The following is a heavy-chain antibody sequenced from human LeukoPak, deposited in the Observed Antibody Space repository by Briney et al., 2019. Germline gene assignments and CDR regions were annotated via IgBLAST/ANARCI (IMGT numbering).Heavy chain of an antibody. D-gene: IGHD1-26*01. V-gene: IGHV1-46*01. CDR1: GYTFTSYY. J-gene: IGHJ5*02. CDR2: INPSGGST. Sequence: GASVKVSCKASGYTFTSYYMHWVRQAPGQGLEWMGIINPSGGSTSYAQKFQGRVTMTRDTSTSTVYMELSSLRSEDTAVYYCARDHGGSYYLFHWFDPWGQGTLVTVSS. CDR3: ARDHGGSYYLFHWFDP.